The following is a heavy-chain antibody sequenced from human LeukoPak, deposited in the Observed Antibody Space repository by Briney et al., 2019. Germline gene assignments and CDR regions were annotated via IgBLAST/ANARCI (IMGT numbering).Heavy chain of an antibody. CDR1: GFTFSRYE. J-gene: IGHJ4*02. V-gene: IGHV3-48*03. CDR2: ISTSASTI. D-gene: IGHD6-19*01. Sequence: PGGSLRLSCAASGFTFSRYEMNWVRQAPGKGLEWVSYISTSASTIYYADSVKGRFTISRDNAKNTLSLQMNSLRAEDTAVYYCARSNSSGWYYFDYWGQGTLVTVSS. CDR3: ARSNSSGWYYFDY.